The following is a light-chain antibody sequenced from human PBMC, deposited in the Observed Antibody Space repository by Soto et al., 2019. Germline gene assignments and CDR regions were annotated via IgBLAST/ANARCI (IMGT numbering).Light chain of an antibody. CDR2: AAS. J-gene: IGKJ2*01. CDR1: QCTRNE. CDR3: LQYASYPPA. Sequence: DIQMTQSPSSLSASVGDRVTITCRASQCTRNELSWYQQKPGKAPKRLIYAASSWQSGVPSRFSGSGSGTEFALTVISLQPEDFATYYCLQYASYPPAFGQGTKLEIK. V-gene: IGKV1-17*01.